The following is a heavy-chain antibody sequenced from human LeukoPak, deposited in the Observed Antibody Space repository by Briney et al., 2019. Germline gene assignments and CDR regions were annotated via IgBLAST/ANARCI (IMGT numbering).Heavy chain of an antibody. CDR2: INHSGST. CDR1: DGSFSGYY. CDR3: ARGYYYGSGTPGGWFDP. V-gene: IGHV4-34*01. J-gene: IGHJ5*02. D-gene: IGHD3-10*01. Sequence: SETLSLTCAVYDGSFSGYYWSWIRQPPGKGLEWIGEINHSGSTNYNPSLKSRVTISVDTSKNQFSLKLSSVTAADTAVYYCARGYYYGSGTPGGWFDPWGQGTLATVSS.